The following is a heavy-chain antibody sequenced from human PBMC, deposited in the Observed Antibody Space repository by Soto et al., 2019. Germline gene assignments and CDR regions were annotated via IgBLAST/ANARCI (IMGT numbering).Heavy chain of an antibody. Sequence: GGSLRLSCAASGFTFSSYAMSWVRQAPGKGLEWVSAISGSGGSTYYADSVKGRLTISRDNSKNTLYLQMNSLRAEDTAVYYCAKDFRWDSMIVVAGGAFDIWGQGTMVTVSS. J-gene: IGHJ3*02. CDR2: ISGSGGST. D-gene: IGHD3-22*01. CDR3: AKDFRWDSMIVVAGGAFDI. CDR1: GFTFSSYA. V-gene: IGHV3-23*01.